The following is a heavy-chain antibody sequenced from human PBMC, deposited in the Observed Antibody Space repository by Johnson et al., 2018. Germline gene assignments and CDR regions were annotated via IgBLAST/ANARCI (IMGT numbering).Heavy chain of an antibody. CDR3: ARDPGAIVVVPAAPDYYMDV. V-gene: IGHV3-20*04. D-gene: IGHD2-2*01. Sequence: VQLVESGGGVVRPGGSLRLSCAASGFTFDDYGMSWVRQAPGKGLEWVSGMNWNGGSTGYAESVKGRFIISRDNAKNSLYLQMNSLRAEDTALYYCARDPGAIVVVPAAPDYYMDVWGKGTTVTVSS. J-gene: IGHJ6*03. CDR1: GFTFDDYG. CDR2: MNWNGGST.